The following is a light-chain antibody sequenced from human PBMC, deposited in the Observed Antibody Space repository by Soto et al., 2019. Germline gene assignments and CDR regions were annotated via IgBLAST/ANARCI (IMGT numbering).Light chain of an antibody. CDR2: DVS. V-gene: IGLV2-14*03. CDR1: SSDVGGYNY. J-gene: IGLJ1*01. Sequence: QSVLTQPASVSGSPGQSITISCTGTSSDVGGYNYVSCYQHHPGKAPKLMIYDVSNRPSGVSNRFSGSKSGNTASLIISGLQAEDEADYYCSSYTSSSTLSTYVFGTGTKVTVL. CDR3: SSYTSSSTLSTYV.